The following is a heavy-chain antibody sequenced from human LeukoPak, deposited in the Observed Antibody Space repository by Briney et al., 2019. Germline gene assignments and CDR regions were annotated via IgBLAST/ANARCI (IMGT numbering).Heavy chain of an antibody. V-gene: IGHV3-48*02. Sequence: GGSLRLSCAASGFTVSSNYMNWVRQAPGKGLEWVSHITASGTAMFYADSVKGRFTISRDNAKNSLYLQMNSLRDEDTAVYYCASSGSYRFGYWGQGTLVTVSS. CDR2: ITASGTAM. CDR3: ASSGSYRFGY. J-gene: IGHJ4*02. CDR1: GFTVSSNY. D-gene: IGHD1-26*01.